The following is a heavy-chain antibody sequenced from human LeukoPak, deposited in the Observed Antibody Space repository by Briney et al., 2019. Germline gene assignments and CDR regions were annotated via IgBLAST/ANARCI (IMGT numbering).Heavy chain of an antibody. CDR2: TYYRSKWYN. CDR1: GDSVSSYSAA. D-gene: IGHD4-23*01. CDR3: ARSGGHEAFDI. Sequence: SQTLSLTCAISGDSVSSYSAAWSWIRQSPSRGLEWLGRTYYRSKWYNDYAVSVKSRITINPDTSKRQFSLQLTSVTPEDTAVYYCARSGGHEAFDIWGQGTMVTVSS. J-gene: IGHJ3*02. V-gene: IGHV6-1*01.